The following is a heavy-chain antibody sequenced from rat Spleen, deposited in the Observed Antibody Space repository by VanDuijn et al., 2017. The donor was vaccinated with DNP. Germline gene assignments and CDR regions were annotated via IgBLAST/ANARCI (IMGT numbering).Heavy chain of an antibody. Sequence: EVQLVESGGGLVQPGRSLRLSCAASRLTFSDYNMAWVRQAPKKGLEWVATISHDGSSTSYRDSVKGRFTISRDNAKSTLYLQMNSLRSEDTATYYCARSLTTLYAMDAWGQGTSVTVSS. V-gene: IGHV5-7*01. J-gene: IGHJ4*01. D-gene: IGHD1-4*01. CDR2: ISHDGSST. CDR1: RLTFSDYN. CDR3: ARSLTTLYAMDA.